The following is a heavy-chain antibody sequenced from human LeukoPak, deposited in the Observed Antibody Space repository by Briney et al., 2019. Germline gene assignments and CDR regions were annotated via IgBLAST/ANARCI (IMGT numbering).Heavy chain of an antibody. V-gene: IGHV3-53*04. Sequence: GGSLRLSCAASGFTVSSNYMSWVRQAPGKGLEWVSVIYSGGSTYYADSVKGRFTISRHNSKNTLHLQMNSLRAEDTAVYYCARADIDYYDSSGYYFHAFDIWGQGTMVTVSS. CDR3: ARADIDYYDSSGYYFHAFDI. D-gene: IGHD3-22*01. CDR1: GFTVSSNY. J-gene: IGHJ3*02. CDR2: IYSGGST.